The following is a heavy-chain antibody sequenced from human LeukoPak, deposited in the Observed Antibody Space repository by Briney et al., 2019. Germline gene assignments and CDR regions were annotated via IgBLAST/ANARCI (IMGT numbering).Heavy chain of an antibody. CDR1: GGSISNNNYY. J-gene: IGHJ4*02. CDR3: ARHRGYYDSSGDGYYFDY. V-gene: IGHV4-39*01. D-gene: IGHD3-22*01. CDR2: IFYSGST. Sequence: PSETLSLTCTVSGGSISNNNYYWGWIRQPPGKGLEGIGSIFYSGSTYYNPSLKSRVTISVDTSKNQFSLKLTSVTAADTAVYYCARHRGYYDSSGDGYYFDYWGQGTLVTVSS.